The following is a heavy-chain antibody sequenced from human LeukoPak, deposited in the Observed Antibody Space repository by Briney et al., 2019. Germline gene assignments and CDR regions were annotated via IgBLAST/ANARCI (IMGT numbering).Heavy chain of an antibody. CDR1: GGSISSHY. J-gene: IGHJ4*02. CDR2: IYYSGST. D-gene: IGHD3-10*01. V-gene: IGHV4-59*11. CDR3: ARGYGSGFAY. Sequence: SETLSLTCTVSGGSISSHYWSWIRQPPGKGLEWIGYIYYSGSTNYNPSLKSRVTISVDTSKNQFSLKVSSVTAADTAVYYCARGYGSGFAYWGQGTLVTVSS.